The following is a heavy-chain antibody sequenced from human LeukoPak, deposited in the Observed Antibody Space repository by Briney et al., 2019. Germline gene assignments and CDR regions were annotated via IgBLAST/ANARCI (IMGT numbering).Heavy chain of an antibody. J-gene: IGHJ3*02. D-gene: IGHD1-14*01. CDR2: ISYDGSNK. V-gene: IGHV3-30-3*01. Sequence: GRSLRLSCAASGFTFGSYAMHWVRQAPGKGLEWVAVISYDGSNKYYADSVKGRFTISRDNSKNTLYLQMNSLRAEDTAVYYCARRVPGGNQAFDIWGQGTMVTVSS. CDR1: GFTFGSYA. CDR3: ARRVPGGNQAFDI.